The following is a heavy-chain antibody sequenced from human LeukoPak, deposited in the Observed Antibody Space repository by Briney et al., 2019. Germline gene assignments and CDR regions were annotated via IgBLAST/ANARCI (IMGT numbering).Heavy chain of an antibody. D-gene: IGHD5-18*01. CDR2: IYYSGST. CDR3: ARTTEGGYTYGYFYYYYMDV. Sequence: GSLRLSCAASGFTFSTSAMSWIRQPPGKGLEWIGYIYYSGSTNYNPSLKSRVTISVDTSKNQCSLKLTSVTAADTAVYYCARTTEGGYTYGYFYYYYMDVWGKGTTVTISS. CDR1: GFTFSTSA. V-gene: IGHV4-59*01. J-gene: IGHJ6*03.